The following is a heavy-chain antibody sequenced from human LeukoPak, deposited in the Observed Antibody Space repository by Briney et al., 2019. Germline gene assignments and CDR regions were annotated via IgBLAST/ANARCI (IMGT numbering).Heavy chain of an antibody. J-gene: IGHJ5*02. CDR1: GYSFSSFG. D-gene: IGHD3-22*01. Sequence: ASVKVSCKSSGYSFSSFGITWVRQAPGQGLECMGWISAYTGNAEYAQKFQGRVTLTTDTSTNTAYMELGRLMSADTAVYYCARYRLSDSPINWFDPWGQGSPVTVSS. V-gene: IGHV1-18*01. CDR2: ISAYTGNA. CDR3: ARYRLSDSPINWFDP.